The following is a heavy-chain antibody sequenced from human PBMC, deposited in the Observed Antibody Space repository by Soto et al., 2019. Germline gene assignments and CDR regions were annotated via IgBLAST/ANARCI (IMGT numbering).Heavy chain of an antibody. CDR2: INTDGSNT. D-gene: IGHD2-15*01. Sequence: PGGSLRLSCAASGLTFNRYWMHWVRHAPGKGLLWVSHINTDGSNTNYADSVKGRFTISRDNAKSTLFLQMNSLRDEDTAVYYCAREFCSGGNCYTYYFDPWGQGIPVTVYS. V-gene: IGHV3-74*01. CDR3: AREFCSGGNCYTYYFDP. CDR1: GLTFNRYW. J-gene: IGHJ5*02.